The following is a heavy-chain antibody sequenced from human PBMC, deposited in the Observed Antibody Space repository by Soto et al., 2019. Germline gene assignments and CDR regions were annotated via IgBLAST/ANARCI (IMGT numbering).Heavy chain of an antibody. V-gene: IGHV6-1*01. CDR3: ARDPTKLQYPTTNWFDP. J-gene: IGHJ5*02. CDR1: GDSVSSNSAA. D-gene: IGHD4-4*01. CDR2: TYYRSKWYN. Sequence: KQSQTLSLTCAISGDSVSSNSAAWNWIRQSPSRGLEWLGRTYYRSKWYNDYAVSVKSRITINPDTSKNQFSLQLNSVTPEDTAVYYCARDPTKLQYPTTNWFDPWGQGTLVTVSS.